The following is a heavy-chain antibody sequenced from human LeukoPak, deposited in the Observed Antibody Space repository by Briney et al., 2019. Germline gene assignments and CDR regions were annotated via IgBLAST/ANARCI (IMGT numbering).Heavy chain of an antibody. D-gene: IGHD3-22*01. CDR2: IYHSGST. Sequence: SETLSLTCAVSGGSISSGGYSWSWIRQPPGKGLEWIGYIYHSGSTYYNPSLKSRVTISVDRSKNQFSLKLSSVTAADTAVYYCARGGYDSSGYLPAEYFQHWGQGTLVTVSS. J-gene: IGHJ1*01. CDR1: GGSISSGGYS. V-gene: IGHV4-30-2*01. CDR3: ARGGYDSSGYLPAEYFQH.